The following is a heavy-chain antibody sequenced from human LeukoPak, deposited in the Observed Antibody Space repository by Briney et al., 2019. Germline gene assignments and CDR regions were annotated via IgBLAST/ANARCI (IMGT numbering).Heavy chain of an antibody. CDR2: ISGSGGST. CDR1: GFTFSSYG. Sequence: GGSLRLSCAASGFTFSSYGMSWVRQAPGKGLEWVSAISGSGGSTYYADSVKGQFTISRDNSKNTLYLQMNSLRAEDTAVYYCAKEFGYSGSYYFDYWGQGTLVTVSS. CDR3: AKEFGYSGSYYFDY. V-gene: IGHV3-23*01. D-gene: IGHD1-26*01. J-gene: IGHJ4*02.